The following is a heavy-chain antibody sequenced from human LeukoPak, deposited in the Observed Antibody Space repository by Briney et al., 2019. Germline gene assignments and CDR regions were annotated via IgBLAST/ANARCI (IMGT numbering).Heavy chain of an antibody. CDR2: ISAYNGNT. D-gene: IGHD1-26*01. V-gene: IGHV1-18*01. CDR3: AREVPLGSGSLPSWYFDY. CDR1: GYTFTSYG. Sequence: ASVKVSCKASGYTFTSYGISWVRQAPGQGLEWMGWISAYNGNTNYAQKLQGRVTMTTDTSTSTAYMELRSLRSEDTAVYYCAREVPLGSGSLPSWYFDYWGQGTLVTVSS. J-gene: IGHJ4*02.